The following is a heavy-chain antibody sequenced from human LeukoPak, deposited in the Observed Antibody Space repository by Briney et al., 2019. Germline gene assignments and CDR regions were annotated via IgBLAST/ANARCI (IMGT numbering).Heavy chain of an antibody. Sequence: ASAKVSCKASGGTFSSYAISWVRQAPGQGLEWMGGITPIFGTANYAQKFQGRVTIIADESTSTAYMELSSLRSEDTAVYYCARDLWAAAGAVDYRGQGTLVTVSS. D-gene: IGHD6-13*01. J-gene: IGHJ4*02. CDR2: ITPIFGTA. CDR1: GGTFSSYA. V-gene: IGHV1-69*13. CDR3: ARDLWAAAGAVDY.